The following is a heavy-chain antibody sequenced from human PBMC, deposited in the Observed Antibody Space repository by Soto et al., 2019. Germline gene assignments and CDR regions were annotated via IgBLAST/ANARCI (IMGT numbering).Heavy chain of an antibody. Sequence: QLQLQESGPGLVRPSETLSLICTVSGGSLTSNDHYWGWIRPSPGKGLEWIGDIKSSGSTNYNLSLKSRVSMSVETSKNQFSLKMNSVTAADTAVYYCARLGSSGWYQGSYFDYWGQGTLVTVSS. V-gene: IGHV4-39*01. CDR1: GGSLTSNDHY. J-gene: IGHJ4*02. CDR3: ARLGSSGWYQGSYFDY. D-gene: IGHD6-19*01. CDR2: IKSSGST.